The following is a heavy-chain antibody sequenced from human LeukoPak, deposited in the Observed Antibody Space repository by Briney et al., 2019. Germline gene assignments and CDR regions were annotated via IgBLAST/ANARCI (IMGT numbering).Heavy chain of an antibody. Sequence: GGSLRLSCAASGFTFSSYAMSWVRQASGKGLEWDSAISGSGGSTYYADSVKGRFTISRDNSKNTLYLQMNSLRAEDTAVYYCAKVFSIVGATTFDYWGQGTLVTVSS. J-gene: IGHJ4*02. D-gene: IGHD1-26*01. CDR3: AKVFSIVGATTFDY. CDR1: GFTFSSYA. V-gene: IGHV3-23*01. CDR2: ISGSGGST.